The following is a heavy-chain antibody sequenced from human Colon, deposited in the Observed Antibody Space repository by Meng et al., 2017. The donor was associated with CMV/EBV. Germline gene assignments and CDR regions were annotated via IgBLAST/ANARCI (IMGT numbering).Heavy chain of an antibody. J-gene: IGHJ3*02. D-gene: IGHD3-22*01. Sequence: FTTFDIHWVRPATRQGLELMASMNHNSGNAAFAPQFQRRVSMTSDTSSITAYMELSGLQFEDSAVYYCARGYYDDDGYNTYACDIWGQGTMVTVSS. CDR1: FTTFD. V-gene: IGHV1-8*02. CDR2: MNHNSGNA. CDR3: ARGYYDDDGYNTYACDI.